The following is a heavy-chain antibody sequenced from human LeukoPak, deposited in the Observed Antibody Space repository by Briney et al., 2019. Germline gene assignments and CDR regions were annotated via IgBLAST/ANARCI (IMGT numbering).Heavy chain of an antibody. V-gene: IGHV4-59*08. CDR1: GGSISSYY. D-gene: IGHD3-9*01. CDR2: IYYSGST. J-gene: IGHJ6*02. Sequence: PSETLSLTCTVSGGSISSYYLSWIRQPPGKGLEWIGYIYYSGSTNYNPSLKSRVNISVDTSKNQFSLKLSSVTAADTALYYCARQRNYDILTGYRRGYGMDVWGQGTTVTVSS. CDR3: ARQRNYDILTGYRRGYGMDV.